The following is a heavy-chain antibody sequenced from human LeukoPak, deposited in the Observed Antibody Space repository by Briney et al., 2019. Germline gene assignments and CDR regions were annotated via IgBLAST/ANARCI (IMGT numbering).Heavy chain of an antibody. J-gene: IGHJ2*01. CDR2: ISGRGSST. CDR1: GFTFNNYA. V-gene: IGHV3-23*01. D-gene: IGHD3-10*01. Sequence: GGSLRLSCAASGFTFNNYAMSWVRQAPGKGLEWVSAISGRGSSTYYADSVKGRFTISRDNSKNTLYLQMNSVRAEDTAVYYCAAIWFGELFSPKYFDLWGRGTLVTVSS. CDR3: AAIWFGELFSPKYFDL.